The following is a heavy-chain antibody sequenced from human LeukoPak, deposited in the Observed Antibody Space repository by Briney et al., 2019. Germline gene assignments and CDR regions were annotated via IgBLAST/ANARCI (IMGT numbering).Heavy chain of an antibody. J-gene: IGHJ4*02. V-gene: IGHV3-23*01. D-gene: IGHD1-26*01. CDR3: ARGGVWELLQPLDY. Sequence: PGGSLRLSCAASGFTFSSYAMSWVRQAPGKGLEWVSAISGSGGSTYYADSVKGRFTISRDNSKNTLYLQMNSLRAEDTAVYYCARGGVWELLQPLDYWGQGTLVTVSS. CDR2: ISGSGGST. CDR1: GFTFSSYA.